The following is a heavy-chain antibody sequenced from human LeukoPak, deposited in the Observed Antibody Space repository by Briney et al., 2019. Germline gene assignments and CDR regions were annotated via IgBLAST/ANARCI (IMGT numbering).Heavy chain of an antibody. CDR3: ARGYGGNSSRRDYYYYYMDV. D-gene: IGHD4-23*01. CDR1: GFTVSSNY. CDR2: IYHSGST. V-gene: IGHV4-4*02. Sequence: GSLRLSCAASGFTVSSNYMTWVRQAPGKGLEWIGEIYHSGSTNYNPSLKGRVTISVDTSKNQFSLKLSSVTAADTAVYYCARGYGGNSSRRDYYYYYMDVWGKGTTVTISS. J-gene: IGHJ6*03.